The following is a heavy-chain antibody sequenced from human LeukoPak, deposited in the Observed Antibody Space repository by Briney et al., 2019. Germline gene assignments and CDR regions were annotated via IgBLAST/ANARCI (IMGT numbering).Heavy chain of an antibody. D-gene: IGHD5-18*01. J-gene: IGHJ4*02. Sequence: PSETLSLTCAVYGGSFSGYYWSWVRQPPGKGLEWIGEISHSGSTYYNPSLKSRVTVSVDTSKNQFSLRLSSVTAADTAVYYCARGGLDTRRGGYFDYWGQGILVTVSS. V-gene: IGHV4-34*01. CDR2: ISHSGST. CDR3: ARGGLDTRRGGYFDY. CDR1: GGSFSGYY.